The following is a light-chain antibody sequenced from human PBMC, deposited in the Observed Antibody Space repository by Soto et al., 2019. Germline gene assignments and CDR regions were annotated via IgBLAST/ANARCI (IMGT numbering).Light chain of an antibody. CDR2: DSD. CDR1: SANIGSNY. V-gene: IGLV1-51*01. CDR3: GAWDGSLSVVL. J-gene: IGLJ2*01. Sequence: QSVLTQPPSVSAAPGQKVTISCSGSSANIGSNYESWYQHLPGTAPKLVIYDSDRRPSEIPDRFSGSKSGTSATLDITGLQTGDEADYYCGAWDGSLSVVLFGGGTKVTVL.